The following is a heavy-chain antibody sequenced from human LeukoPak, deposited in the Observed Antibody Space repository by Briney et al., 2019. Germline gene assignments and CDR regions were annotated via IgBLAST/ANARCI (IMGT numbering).Heavy chain of an antibody. V-gene: IGHV3-21*01. Sequence: PGGSLILSCAASGFTFSSYSMNWVRQAPGKELEWVSSISSSSSYIYYADSVKGRFTISRDNAKNSLYLQMNSLRAEDTAVYYCARVRDYYGSGSYLDYWGQGTLVTVSS. CDR2: ISSSSSYI. D-gene: IGHD3-10*01. CDR1: GFTFSSYS. J-gene: IGHJ4*02. CDR3: ARVRDYYGSGSYLDY.